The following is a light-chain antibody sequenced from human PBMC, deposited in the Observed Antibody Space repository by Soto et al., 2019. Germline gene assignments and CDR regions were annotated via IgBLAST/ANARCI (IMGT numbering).Light chain of an antibody. CDR2: ATS. V-gene: IGKV1-9*01. CDR1: HDIAIY. Sequence: DIHITHSPSTLSGSVGDRVTITCRASHDIAIYLAWYQQKPGEAPKLLIYATSTLYGGVPSRFSGSGSGTDFALTITSLQAEDFATYYCQQLRMFPSTFGGGTKVDI. CDR3: QQLRMFPST. J-gene: IGKJ4*01.